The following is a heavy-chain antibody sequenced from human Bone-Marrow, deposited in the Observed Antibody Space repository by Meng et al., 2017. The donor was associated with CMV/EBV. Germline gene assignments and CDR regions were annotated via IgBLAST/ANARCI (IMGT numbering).Heavy chain of an antibody. Sequence: GGSLRLSCSASGFTFISDAMSWVRQAPGKGLEWVSAISGSGGSTYYADSVKGRFTISRDNSKNTLYLQMNSLRAEDTAVYYCAKDHIPYCSSTSCYMGRLRSYWYFDLWGRGTLVTVSS. CDR2: ISGSGGST. CDR1: GFTFISDA. D-gene: IGHD2-2*02. J-gene: IGHJ2*01. V-gene: IGHV3-23*01. CDR3: AKDHIPYCSSTSCYMGRLRSYWYFDL.